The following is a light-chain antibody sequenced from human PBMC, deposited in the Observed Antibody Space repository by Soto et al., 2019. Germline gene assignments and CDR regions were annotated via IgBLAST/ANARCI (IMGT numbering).Light chain of an antibody. J-gene: IGKJ1*01. V-gene: IGKV3-20*01. CDR1: QSVTNSY. CDR2: GAS. CDR3: QQYGSSPWT. Sequence: EIVLTQSPGTLSLSPGDRATLSCRASQSVTNSYIAWYQQKPGQAPRLLIYGASSRATGIPDRFTGSGSGTDFTLTITRLEPEDFAVYHCQQYGSSPWTFGQRTKVEIK.